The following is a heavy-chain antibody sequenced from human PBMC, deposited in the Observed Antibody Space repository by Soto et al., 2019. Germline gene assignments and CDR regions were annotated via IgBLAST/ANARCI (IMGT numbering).Heavy chain of an antibody. V-gene: IGHV4-61*01. Sequence: QVQLQESGPGLVKPSETLSLTCTVSGASVSSGNYYWSWIRQPPGKGLECIGYISYSGSTNYNPSHVXXFXISXDTPKHQFSLKLSPVTAADTAVYYCARGCWSYYAYWGQGPLVPVSS. CDR2: ISYSGST. CDR3: ARGCWSYYAY. CDR1: GASVSSGNYY. J-gene: IGHJ4*02. D-gene: IGHD3-3*01.